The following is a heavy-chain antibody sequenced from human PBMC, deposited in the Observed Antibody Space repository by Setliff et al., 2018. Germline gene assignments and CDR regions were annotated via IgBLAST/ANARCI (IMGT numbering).Heavy chain of an antibody. CDR3: AKRRGTQGIAAAGLGPLDM. CDR2: IRFDGRDR. V-gene: IGHV3-30*02. D-gene: IGHD6-13*01. J-gene: IGHJ3*02. Sequence: GESLKISCTASEFTFSNYAMHWVRQAPGKGLEWVAYIRFDGRDRYYGDSVKGRFTISRDNPKNTLYLQVNSLIPEDTAVYYCAKRRGTQGIAAAGLGPLDMWGQGTTVTVSS. CDR1: EFTFSNYA.